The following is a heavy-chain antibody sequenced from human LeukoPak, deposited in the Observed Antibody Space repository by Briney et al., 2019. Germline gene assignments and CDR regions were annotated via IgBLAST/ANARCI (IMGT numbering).Heavy chain of an antibody. V-gene: IGHV3-74*01. J-gene: IGHJ4*02. Sequence: GGSLRLSCAASGFTFSSYCMHWVRHAPGKGLVWVSRINSDGSSTIYADSVKGRFTISRDNAKNTLYLQMNSLRAEDTAVYYCAREGSYYYDSSGYIGYWGQGTLVTVSS. D-gene: IGHD3-22*01. CDR1: GFTFSSYC. CDR2: INSDGSST. CDR3: AREGSYYYDSSGYIGY.